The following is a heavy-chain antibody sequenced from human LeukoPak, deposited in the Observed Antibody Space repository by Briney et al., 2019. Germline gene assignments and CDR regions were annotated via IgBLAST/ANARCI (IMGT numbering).Heavy chain of an antibody. CDR3: ARDFYRYCGY. V-gene: IGHV3-48*03. CDR1: GFTFSSYE. CDR2: ISSSGSTI. Sequence: PGGSLRLSCAASGFTFSSYEMNWVRQAPGKGLEWVSYISSSGSTIYYADSVKGRFTISRDNAKNSLYLQMNSLRAEDTAVYYCARDFYRYCGYWGQGTLVTVSS. D-gene: IGHD3-3*01. J-gene: IGHJ4*02.